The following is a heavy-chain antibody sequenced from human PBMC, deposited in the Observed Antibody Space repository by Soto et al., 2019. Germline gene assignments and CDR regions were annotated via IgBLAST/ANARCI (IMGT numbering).Heavy chain of an antibody. CDR1: VFTVSSDG. CDR3: ARGDLIAAAANAFDI. CDR2: IWYDGSNK. Sequence: PWGSRRRSCSSSVFTVSSDGMHWFRQAPGNGLEWVAVIWYDGSNKYYADSVKGRFTISRDNSKNTLYLQMNSLRAEDTAAYYCARGDLIAAAANAFDIWGQGTMVTVSS. D-gene: IGHD6-13*01. J-gene: IGHJ3*02. V-gene: IGHV3-33*01.